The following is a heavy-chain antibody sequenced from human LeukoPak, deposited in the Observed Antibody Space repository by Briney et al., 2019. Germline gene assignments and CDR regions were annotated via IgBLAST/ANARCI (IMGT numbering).Heavy chain of an antibody. Sequence: GGSLRLSCAASGFTFSSYGMHWVRQAPGKGLEWVAVISYDGSNKYYADSVKGRFTISRDNSKNTLYLQMNSLRAEDTAVYYCAKGELSGSYRYFDYWAREPWSPSPQ. CDR1: GFTFSSYG. CDR2: ISYDGSNK. J-gene: IGHJ4*02. CDR3: AKGELSGSYRYFDY. D-gene: IGHD1-26*01. V-gene: IGHV3-30*18.